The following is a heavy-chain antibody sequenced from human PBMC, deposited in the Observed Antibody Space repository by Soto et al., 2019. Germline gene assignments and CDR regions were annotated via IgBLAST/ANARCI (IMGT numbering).Heavy chain of an antibody. CDR2: ISTNGDST. Sequence: EVQLVESGGGLVQPGGSLRLSCAASGFTFGSYPMHWVRQAPGKGLEYVSAISTNGDSTFYANSVKGRFTISRDNSKNPLYLQMGSLRAEDMGVYYCARAGMSRPRWVFDYWGQGTLVTASS. CDR1: GFTFGSYP. D-gene: IGHD6-13*01. J-gene: IGHJ4*02. CDR3: ARAGMSRPRWVFDY. V-gene: IGHV3-64*01.